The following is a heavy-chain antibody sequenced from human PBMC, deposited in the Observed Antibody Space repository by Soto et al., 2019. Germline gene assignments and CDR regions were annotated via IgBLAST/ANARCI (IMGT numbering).Heavy chain of an antibody. Sequence: GGSLRLSCEVSGFVFSEYEFNWVRQSPGKGLEWVSYIGKNGRDIYDADSVKGRFTISRDDDKSTLYLEMNRLRAEDTAVYYCVRAPGTRYYAMDAWGQGTMVTVSS. V-gene: IGHV3-48*03. J-gene: IGHJ6*02. CDR3: VRAPGTRYYAMDA. CDR2: IGKNGRDI. D-gene: IGHD1-20*01. CDR1: GFVFSEYE.